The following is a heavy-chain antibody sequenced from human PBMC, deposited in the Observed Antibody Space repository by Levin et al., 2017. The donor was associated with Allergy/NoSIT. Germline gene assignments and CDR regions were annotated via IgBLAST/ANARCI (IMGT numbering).Heavy chain of an antibody. CDR2: IYYSGTT. J-gene: IGHJ4*02. Sequence: ASETLSLTCTVSGGSINSSFWSWIRQPPGKGLEWIGYIYYSGTTKYNPSLKSRVTISVDTPKNQFSLRLTSVTAADTAVYYCARDSSYSRDYFAYWGQGSLVTVSS. V-gene: IGHV4-59*01. D-gene: IGHD6-13*01. CDR1: GGSINSSF. CDR3: ARDSSYSRDYFAY.